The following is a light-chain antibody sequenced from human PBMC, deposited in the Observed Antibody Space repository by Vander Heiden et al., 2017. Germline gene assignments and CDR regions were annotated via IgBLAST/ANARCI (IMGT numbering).Light chain of an antibody. CDR2: EDT. CDR1: TSDVGSDYL. Sequence: QSALTQPASVSASPAQSSTISCPGTTSDVGSDYLVSWYQHHPDKPPKLIIYEDTKRPSGVSNRFSGSKSGNTASLTISGLQADDEADYYCCSYAGSRTYVFGTGTKVTVL. J-gene: IGLJ1*01. CDR3: CSYAGSRTYV. V-gene: IGLV2-23*01.